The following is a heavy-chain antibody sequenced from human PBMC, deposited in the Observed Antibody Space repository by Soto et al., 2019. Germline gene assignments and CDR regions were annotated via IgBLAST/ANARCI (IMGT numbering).Heavy chain of an antibody. CDR3: ARADYLNRSGYYYFQH. CDR2: ISYSGNT. CDR1: GDPVTSGDYY. V-gene: IGHV4-30-4*01. J-gene: IGHJ1*01. Sequence: SETLSLTCSVSGDPVTSGDYYWTWFRHSPGNGLEWIGYISYSGNTAYNPSLSSRLTISLDTSKNHFSLKLHAATAADTAVYYCARADYLNRSGYYYFQHWGQGNQVTGSS. D-gene: IGHD3-22*01.